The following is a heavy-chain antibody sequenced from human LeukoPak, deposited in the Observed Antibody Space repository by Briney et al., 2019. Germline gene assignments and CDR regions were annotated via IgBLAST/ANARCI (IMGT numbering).Heavy chain of an antibody. CDR2: ISSNGDKT. D-gene: IGHD1-26*01. CDR1: GFSFSSYA. V-gene: IGHV3-64*01. CDR3: ARGGASTLFDY. J-gene: IGHJ4*02. Sequence: GGSLRLSCAASGFSFSSYAMRWVRQAPGKGLECVSPISSNGDKTYYGNAVKRRFTICRDNTKNTLYLQMGSLSIEDVAVYYCARGGASTLFDYWGQGTLVTVSS.